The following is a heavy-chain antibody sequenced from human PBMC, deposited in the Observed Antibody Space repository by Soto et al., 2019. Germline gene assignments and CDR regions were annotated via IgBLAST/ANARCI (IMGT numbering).Heavy chain of an antibody. D-gene: IGHD3-22*01. V-gene: IGHV1-69*08. CDR1: GGTFSSYT. J-gene: IGHJ3*02. Sequence: QVQLVQSGAEVKTPGSSVKVSCKASGGTFSSYTISWVRQAPGQGLEWMGRIIPILGIANYAQKFQGRVTTTADKSTSTAYMELSSLRSEDTAVYYCAREGHYDSSGYCGSRAFDIWGQGTMVTVSS. CDR2: IIPILGIA. CDR3: AREGHYDSSGYCGSRAFDI.